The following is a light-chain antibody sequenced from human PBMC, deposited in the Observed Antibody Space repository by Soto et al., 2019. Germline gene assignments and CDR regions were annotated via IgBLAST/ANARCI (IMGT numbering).Light chain of an antibody. CDR3: QQNGRSPT. J-gene: IGKJ3*01. V-gene: IGKV3-20*01. CDR2: DAV. Sequence: EIVLTQSPDARSVSPWERVILSCRSGRPVVRQYIAWYHQKPGQAPRLLIHDAVSRATGIPDRFSGSDSASGTDFTLFISRLEPEDCGVFYCQQNGRSPTFGPGTKVDIK. CDR1: RPVVRQY.